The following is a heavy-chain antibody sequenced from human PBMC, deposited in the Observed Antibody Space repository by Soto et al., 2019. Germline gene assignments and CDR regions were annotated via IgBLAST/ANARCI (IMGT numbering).Heavy chain of an antibody. CDR1: GGSISSSSYY. J-gene: IGHJ4*02. CDR3: ASRIRNFDY. V-gene: IGHV4-39*01. D-gene: IGHD3-3*02. Sequence: SETLSLTCTVSGGSISSSSYYWSWIRQPPGKGLEWIGSIYYSGSTYYNPSLKSRVTISVDTSKNQFSLKLSSVTAADTAVYYCASRIRNFDYWGQGTLVTV. CDR2: IYYSGST.